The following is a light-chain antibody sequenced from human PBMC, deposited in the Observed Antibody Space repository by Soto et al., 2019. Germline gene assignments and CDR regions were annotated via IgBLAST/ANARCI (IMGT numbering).Light chain of an antibody. V-gene: IGKV1-27*01. CDR3: QKYNSPPFT. CDR1: QGISNY. Sequence: DIQMTQSPSSLSASVGDRVTITCRASQGISNYLAWYQQKPGKVPKLLIYAASTLQSGVPSRFSGSGSGTDFTPTISSLQTEDVTTYYCQKYNSPPFTFGPGTKVHIK. CDR2: AAS. J-gene: IGKJ3*01.